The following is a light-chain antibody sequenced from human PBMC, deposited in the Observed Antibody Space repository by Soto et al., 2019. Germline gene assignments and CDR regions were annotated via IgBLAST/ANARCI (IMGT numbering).Light chain of an antibody. CDR1: QSVNSW. V-gene: IGKV1-5*03. CDR3: QQYSRNPLT. Sequence: DIQMTQSPSTLSASVGDRVTITCRASQSVNSWLAWYQQKPGEVPKLLIYKASNLESGVPSRFSGSGSGTEFTLTISSLQPDDVVTYYCQQYSRNPLTFGGGTKVEI. J-gene: IGKJ4*01. CDR2: KAS.